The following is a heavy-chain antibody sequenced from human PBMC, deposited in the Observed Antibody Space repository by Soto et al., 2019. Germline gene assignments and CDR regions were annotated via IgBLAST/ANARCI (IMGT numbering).Heavy chain of an antibody. J-gene: IGHJ6*02. Sequence: GASVKVSCKASGGTFSSYAISWVRQAPGQGLEWMGGIIPIFGTANYAQKFQGRVTITADESTSTACMELSSLRSEDTAVYYCASGAGGDTAIDYVRYYYYYGMDVWGQGTTVTVSS. CDR2: IIPIFGTA. CDR1: GGTFSSYA. V-gene: IGHV1-69*13. D-gene: IGHD5-18*01. CDR3: ASGAGGDTAIDYVRYYYYYGMDV.